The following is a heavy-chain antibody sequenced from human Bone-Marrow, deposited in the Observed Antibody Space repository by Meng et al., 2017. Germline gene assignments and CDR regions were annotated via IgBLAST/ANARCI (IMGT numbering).Heavy chain of an antibody. D-gene: IGHD3-10*01. Sequence: ASVKVSCKASGYTFTGYYMHWVRQAPGQGLEWMGWINPNSGGTNYAQKFQGRVTMTRDTSISTAYMELSRLRSDDTAVYYCARDPRKMVRGVIPAFDIWGQGTRVT. CDR3: ARDPRKMVRGVIPAFDI. V-gene: IGHV1-2*02. CDR2: INPNSGGT. J-gene: IGHJ3*02. CDR1: GYTFTGYY.